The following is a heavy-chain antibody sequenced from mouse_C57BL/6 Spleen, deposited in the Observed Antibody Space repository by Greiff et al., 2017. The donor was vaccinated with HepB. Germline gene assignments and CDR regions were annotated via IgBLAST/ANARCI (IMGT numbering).Heavy chain of an antibody. Sequence: VQLQQSGPELVKPGASVKISCKASGYAFSSSWMNWVKQRPGKGLEWIGRIYPGDGDTNYNGKFKGKATLTADKSSSTAYMQLSSLTSEDSAVYFCARRGTAQANFDYWGQGTTLTVSS. CDR1: GYAFSSSW. CDR3: ARRGTAQANFDY. CDR2: IYPGDGDT. V-gene: IGHV1-82*01. J-gene: IGHJ2*01. D-gene: IGHD3-2*02.